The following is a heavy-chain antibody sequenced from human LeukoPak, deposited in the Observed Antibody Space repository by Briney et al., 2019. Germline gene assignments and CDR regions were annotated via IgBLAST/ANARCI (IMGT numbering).Heavy chain of an antibody. CDR3: ARSTAH. CDR2: ISSSSTYI. V-gene: IGHV3-21*04. Sequence: GGSLRPSCAASGFTFSSYNMNWVRQAPGKGLEWVSSISSSSTYIYYADSVKGRFTISRDNSKNTLYLQMNNVGPEDTAMYYCARSTAHWGQGTQVIVSS. J-gene: IGHJ4*02. CDR1: GFTFSSYN.